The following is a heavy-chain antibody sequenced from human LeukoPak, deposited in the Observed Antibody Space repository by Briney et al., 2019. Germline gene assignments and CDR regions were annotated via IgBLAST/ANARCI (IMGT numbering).Heavy chain of an antibody. D-gene: IGHD3/OR15-3a*01. Sequence: PGGSLRLSCAASGVTFNDYAMHWIRHAPGKGLEWVSLISGDGLSTYYADSLKGRFTISTDNSKNFLYLQMNSLRTEDTALYFCAKDISTLVFELASDYWGQGTLVTVSS. CDR2: ISGDGLST. CDR1: GVTFNDYA. J-gene: IGHJ4*02. CDR3: AKDISTLVFELASDY. V-gene: IGHV3-43*02.